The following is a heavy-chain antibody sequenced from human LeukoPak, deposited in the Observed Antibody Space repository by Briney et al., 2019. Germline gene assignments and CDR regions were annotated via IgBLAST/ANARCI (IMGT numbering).Heavy chain of an antibody. CDR2: IWFDGSNK. J-gene: IGHJ6*02. D-gene: IGHD3-9*01. Sequence: PGGSLRLSCAASGFTFSGSGMHWVRQAPGKGLGWVAVIWFDGSNKDYADSVKGRFTISRDNSKNTLYLQMNSLRAEVTAVYYCARGLRYFDWLPHYYYYGMDVWGQGTTVTVS. CDR1: GFTFSGSG. V-gene: IGHV3-33*01. CDR3: ARGLRYFDWLPHYYYYGMDV.